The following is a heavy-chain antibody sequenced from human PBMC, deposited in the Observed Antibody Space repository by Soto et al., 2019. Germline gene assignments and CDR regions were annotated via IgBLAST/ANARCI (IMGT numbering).Heavy chain of an antibody. J-gene: IGHJ5*02. V-gene: IGHV4-59*02. CDR1: GGSVGTNY. D-gene: IGHD1-26*01. CDR3: VKGGSSKFDP. Sequence: PLETLSLTCTVSGGSVGTNYWSWIRQPPGKGLEWIGYIYYDGSTYYNPSLKSGFTISVHTSKNQFSLKLSSVTAADTAVYYCVKGGSSKFDPWGQGTLVTVSS. CDR2: IYYDGST.